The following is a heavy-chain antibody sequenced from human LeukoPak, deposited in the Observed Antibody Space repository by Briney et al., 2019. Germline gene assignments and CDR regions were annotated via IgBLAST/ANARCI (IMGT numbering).Heavy chain of an antibody. CDR1: GFTFSSYS. Sequence: PGGSLRLSCAASGFTFSSYSMNWVRQAPGKGLEWVSYISGSDTTTHYADSVKGRFTISRDNSKNTLYLQMNSLRAEDTAVYFCAKDQVVPFDYWGQGTLVTVSS. CDR2: ISGSDTTT. J-gene: IGHJ4*02. V-gene: IGHV3-23*01. CDR3: AKDQVVPFDY. D-gene: IGHD2-2*01.